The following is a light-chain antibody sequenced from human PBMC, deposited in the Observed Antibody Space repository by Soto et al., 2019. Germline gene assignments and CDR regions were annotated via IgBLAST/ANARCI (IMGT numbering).Light chain of an antibody. J-gene: IGKJ4*01. V-gene: IGKV1-39*01. CDR3: QQYYSYPLT. Sequence: DIQMTQSPSSLSASVGNRVTITCRASQSIDTYLNWYQQKPGKAPKLLIYAASTLQSGVPSRFSGSGSGTDFTLTISCLQSEDFATYYCQQYYSYPLTVGGGTKVDIK. CDR1: QSIDTY. CDR2: AAS.